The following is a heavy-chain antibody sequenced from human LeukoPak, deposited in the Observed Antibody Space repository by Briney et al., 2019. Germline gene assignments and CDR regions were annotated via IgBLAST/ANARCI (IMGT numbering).Heavy chain of an antibody. J-gene: IGHJ4*02. CDR2: IKPDGGDK. Sequence: PGGSLRLSCAASGFSFSIYWMSWVRQAPGKGLEWVANIKPDGGDKYHVDSVKGRFTISRDNAKNSLYLQMNSLRAEDTAVYYCTAGALVYWGRGTLINVSS. CDR3: TAGALVY. D-gene: IGHD3-3*02. CDR1: GFSFSIYW. V-gene: IGHV3-7*01.